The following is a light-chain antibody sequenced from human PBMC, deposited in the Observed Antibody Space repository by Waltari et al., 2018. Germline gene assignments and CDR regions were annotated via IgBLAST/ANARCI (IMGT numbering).Light chain of an antibody. CDR1: QSISTY. J-gene: IGKJ4*01. V-gene: IGKV1-39*01. CDR3: QQSYSPLT. Sequence: DFQMTQSPSSLSASVGDRVTITCRASQSISTYLNWYQQKPGKAPNLLIYAASSLQSVVPSSFSGSGSGTVFTLTISSLQPDDFATYYCQQSYSPLTFGRGPKVEIK. CDR2: AAS.